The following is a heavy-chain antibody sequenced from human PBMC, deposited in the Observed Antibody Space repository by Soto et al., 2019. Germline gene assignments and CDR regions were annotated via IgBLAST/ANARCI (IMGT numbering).Heavy chain of an antibody. D-gene: IGHD3-22*01. Sequence: AGGSLRLSCAASGFTFSSYAMSWVRQAPGKGLEWVSAISGSGGSTYYADSVKGRFTISRDNSKNTLYLQMNSLRAEDTAVYYCAKDGNRRYDSSGYYSVYFDYWGQGTL. J-gene: IGHJ4*02. CDR1: GFTFSSYA. CDR3: AKDGNRRYDSSGYYSVYFDY. CDR2: ISGSGGST. V-gene: IGHV3-23*01.